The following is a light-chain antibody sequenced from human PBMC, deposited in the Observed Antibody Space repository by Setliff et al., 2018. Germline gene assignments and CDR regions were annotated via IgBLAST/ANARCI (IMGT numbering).Light chain of an antibody. Sequence: QSALTQPPSVSGAPGQRVTISCTGSSSDIGAGFSVHWYQQLPGTAPKLLIYGNSNRPSGVPDRFSGSKSGTSASLAITGLQAEDEADYYCQSYGGSLSGYVFGTGTKVT. CDR3: QSYGGSLSGYV. J-gene: IGLJ1*01. CDR2: GNS. CDR1: SSDIGAGFS. V-gene: IGLV1-40*01.